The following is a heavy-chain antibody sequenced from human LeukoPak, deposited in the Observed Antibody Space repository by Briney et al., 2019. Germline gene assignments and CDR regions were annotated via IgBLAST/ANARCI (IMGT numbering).Heavy chain of an antibody. D-gene: IGHD3-10*01. CDR3: ARVFDSGSQAYFYYMDV. CDR2: ICSSGST. Sequence: SETLSLTCNVSGGSIRGYYGSWIRHPPGKGLERIGYICSSGSTNYNPSLKSRVTMSVDTSKNQFSLKVSSVTAADTAVYYCARVFDSGSQAYFYYMDVWGKGTTVTISS. J-gene: IGHJ6*03. V-gene: IGHV4-59*01. CDR1: GGSIRGYY.